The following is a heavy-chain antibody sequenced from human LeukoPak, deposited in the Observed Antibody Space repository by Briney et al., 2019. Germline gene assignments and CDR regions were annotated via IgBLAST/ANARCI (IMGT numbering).Heavy chain of an antibody. Sequence: GASVKVSCKASGGTFSSYATSWVRQAPGQGLEWMGGIIPIFGTANYAQKCQGRVTITTDESTSTAYIELSSLRSEDTAVYYCARGGTIFGVVTPNDYWGQGTLVTVSS. J-gene: IGHJ4*02. D-gene: IGHD3-3*01. CDR1: GGTFSSYA. CDR2: IIPIFGTA. V-gene: IGHV1-69*05. CDR3: ARGGTIFGVVTPNDY.